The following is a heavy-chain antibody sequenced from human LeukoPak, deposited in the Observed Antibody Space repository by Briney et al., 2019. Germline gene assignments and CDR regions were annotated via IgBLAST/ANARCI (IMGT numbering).Heavy chain of an antibody. Sequence: SETLSLTCTVSGGSISGSTYYWGWIRQPPGKGLQWIGNIYYSGSAYYNPSLKSRATISVDRSKNQFSLKLKSVTAADTAVYYCARGARVAGYESWFDPWGQGTLVTVSS. CDR3: ARGARVAGYESWFDP. CDR2: IYYSGSA. J-gene: IGHJ5*02. D-gene: IGHD5-12*01. CDR1: GGSISGSTYY. V-gene: IGHV4-39*01.